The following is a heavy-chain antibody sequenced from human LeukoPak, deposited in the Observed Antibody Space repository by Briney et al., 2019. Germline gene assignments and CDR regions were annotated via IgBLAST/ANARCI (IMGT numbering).Heavy chain of an antibody. CDR2: SIPIFGTA. D-gene: IGHD1-1*01. CDR1: GGTFSSYA. CDR3: ARDRTGTPVGY. Sequence: SVKVSCKASGGTFSSYANSWVRQAPGQGLEWMGGSIPIFGTANYARKFQGRVTITTDESTSTAYMELSSLRSEDTAVYYCARDRTGTPVGYWGQGTLVTVSS. J-gene: IGHJ4*02. V-gene: IGHV1-69*05.